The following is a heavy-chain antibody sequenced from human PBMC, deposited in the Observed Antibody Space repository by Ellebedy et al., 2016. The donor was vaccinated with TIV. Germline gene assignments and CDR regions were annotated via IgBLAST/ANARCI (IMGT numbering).Heavy chain of an antibody. CDR2: ISGEGGSS. J-gene: IGHJ4*02. D-gene: IGHD2-21*02. CDR3: ARDQLRCGGDCYSVPRYYFDY. Sequence: GESLKISCAASGFTFTTYAMNWVRQAPGKGLEWVSSISGEGGSSYYADSVKGRFTISRDNSKNTLYLQMNSLRAEDTAVYYCARDQLRCGGDCYSVPRYYFDYWGQGTLVTVSS. CDR1: GFTFTTYA. V-gene: IGHV3-23*01.